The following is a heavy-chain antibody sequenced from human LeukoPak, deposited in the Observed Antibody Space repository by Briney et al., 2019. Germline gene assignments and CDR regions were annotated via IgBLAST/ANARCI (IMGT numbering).Heavy chain of an antibody. V-gene: IGHV4-59*01. Sequence: PSETLSLTCTVSGGSISRYYWSWIRQPPGKGLEWIGYIYYSGSTDYNPSLKSRVTISIDTSKNQFSLKLSSLTAADTAVYYCATCPITADGAVDYWGQGALVTVSS. CDR2: IYYSGST. D-gene: IGHD6-13*01. CDR1: GGSISRYY. J-gene: IGHJ4*02. CDR3: ATCPITADGAVDY.